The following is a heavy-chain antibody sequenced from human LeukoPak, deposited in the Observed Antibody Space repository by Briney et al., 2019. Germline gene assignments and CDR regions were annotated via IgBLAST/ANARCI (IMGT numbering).Heavy chain of an antibody. D-gene: IGHD4-17*01. CDR1: GGSFSGYY. CDR3: ARGLGGNYGDYGEAFDI. CDR2: INHSGST. J-gene: IGHJ3*02. Sequence: SEALSLTCAVYGGSFSGYYWSWNRQPPGKGLEWIGEINHSGSTNYNPSLKSRVTISVDTSKNQFSLKLSSVTAADTAVYYCARGLGGNYGDYGEAFDIWGQGTMVTVSS. V-gene: IGHV4-34*01.